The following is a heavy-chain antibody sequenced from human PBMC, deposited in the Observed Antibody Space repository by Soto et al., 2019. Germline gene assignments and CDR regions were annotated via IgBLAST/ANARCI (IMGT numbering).Heavy chain of an antibody. Sequence: PGGSLRLSCAASGFTFSSSEMYWVRQAPGKGQEWISYIHPGGQTIFYAESVKGRFTISRDNAKHSVYLQMNSLRAEDTAVYYCARRGSRWGRGTKVTVSS. CDR3: ARRGSR. CDR2: IHPGGQTI. CDR1: GFTFSSSE. D-gene: IGHD2-15*01. V-gene: IGHV3-48*03. J-gene: IGHJ3*01.